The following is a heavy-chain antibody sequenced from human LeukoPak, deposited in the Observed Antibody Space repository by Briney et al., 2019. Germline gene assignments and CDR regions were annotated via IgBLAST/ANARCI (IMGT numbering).Heavy chain of an antibody. CDR1: GFTFSSYS. J-gene: IGHJ4*02. D-gene: IGHD5-18*01. V-gene: IGHV3-21*01. CDR2: ISSSSSYI. Sequence: PGGSLRLSCAASGFTFSSYSMNWVRQAPGKGLEWVSSISSSSSYIYYADSVKGRFTISRDNAKNSLYLQMNSLRAEDTAVYYCARDLRVQLWSQGTFDYWGQGTLVTVSS. CDR3: ARDLRVQLWSQGTFDY.